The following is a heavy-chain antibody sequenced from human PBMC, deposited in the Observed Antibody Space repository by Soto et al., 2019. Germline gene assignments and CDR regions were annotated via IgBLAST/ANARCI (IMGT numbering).Heavy chain of an antibody. CDR3: AAGGTRWLHSPFDY. J-gene: IGHJ4*02. CDR2: FDPEDGET. CDR1: GHTLTELS. Sequence: QVQLVQSGAEVKKPGASVKVSCKVSGHTLTELSMHWVRLAPGKGLEWMGGFDPEDGETISAQKFQGRVSMTEDTSTASTYLELSSLRSEDTAVYYCAAGGTRWLHSPFDYWGQGTLVTTSS. D-gene: IGHD1-1*01. V-gene: IGHV1-24*01.